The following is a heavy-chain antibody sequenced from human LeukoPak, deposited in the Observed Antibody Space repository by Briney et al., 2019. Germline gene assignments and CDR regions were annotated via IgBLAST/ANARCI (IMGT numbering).Heavy chain of an antibody. J-gene: IGHJ4*02. V-gene: IGHV3-7*01. D-gene: IGHD4/OR15-4a*01. CDR2: IRPDGSEE. CDR3: ARYPRSANSF. Sequence: GGSLRLSCAASGFTFSRYWMSWVRQAPGKGLDWVANIRPDGSEEQYVDSVKGRFTISRDNAKNSLFLQMNSLRAEDTAVYYCARYPRSANSFWGQGTLVTVSS. CDR1: GFTFSRYW.